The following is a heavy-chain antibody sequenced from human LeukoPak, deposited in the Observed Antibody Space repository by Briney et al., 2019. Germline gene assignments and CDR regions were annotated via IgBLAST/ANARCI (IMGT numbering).Heavy chain of an antibody. CDR2: IIPILGIA. D-gene: IGHD3-10*01. CDR1: GGTFSSYA. Sequence: SVKVSCKASGGTFSSYAISWVRQAPGQGLERMGRIIPILGIANYAQKFQGRVTITADKSTSTAYMELSSLRSEDTAVYYCAKRTSLPYYGSGSYYHSPVGPYHYYGLDVWGQGTTVTVSS. V-gene: IGHV1-69*04. CDR3: AKRTSLPYYGSGSYYHSPVGPYHYYGLDV. J-gene: IGHJ6*02.